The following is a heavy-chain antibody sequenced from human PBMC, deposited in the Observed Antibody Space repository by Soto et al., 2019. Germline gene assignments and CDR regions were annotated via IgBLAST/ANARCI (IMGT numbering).Heavy chain of an antibody. CDR3: AHRGIAAAGRGWFDP. CDR2: IYWDDDK. Sequence: QITLKESGPTLVKPTQTLTLTCTFSGFSLSTSGVGVGWIRQPPGKALEWLALIYWDDDKRYSPSLKSRLTTTKDPSKHQLVLTMTNMDPVDTATHYCAHRGIAAAGRGWFDPWGQGTLVTVSS. V-gene: IGHV2-5*02. J-gene: IGHJ5*02. CDR1: GFSLSTSGVG. D-gene: IGHD6-13*01.